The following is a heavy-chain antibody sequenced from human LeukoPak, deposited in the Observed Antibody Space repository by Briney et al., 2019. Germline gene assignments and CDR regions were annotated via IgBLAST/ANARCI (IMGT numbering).Heavy chain of an antibody. CDR2: IIPIFGTA. Sequence: ASVKVSCKASGGTFSSYAISWVRQAPGQGLEWMGGIIPIFGTANYAQKFQGRVTITTDESTSTAYMELSSLRSEDTAVYYCAKEDYPDAFDIWGQGTMVTVSS. V-gene: IGHV1-69*05. CDR3: AKEDYPDAFDI. J-gene: IGHJ3*02. CDR1: GGTFSSYA. D-gene: IGHD4-11*01.